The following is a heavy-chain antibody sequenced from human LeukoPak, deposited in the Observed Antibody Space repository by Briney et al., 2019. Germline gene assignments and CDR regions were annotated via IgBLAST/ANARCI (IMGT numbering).Heavy chain of an antibody. CDR2: IYYSGGA. Sequence: SETLSLTCTVSGDSISPYYWNWIRQPPGKGLEWIGYIYYSGGANYNPSLKSRVTISVDTSKNQFSLKLSSVTAADTAMYYCARGYNWFDSWGQGTQVTVSS. CDR1: GDSISPYY. J-gene: IGHJ5*01. CDR3: ARGYNWFDS. V-gene: IGHV4-59*01.